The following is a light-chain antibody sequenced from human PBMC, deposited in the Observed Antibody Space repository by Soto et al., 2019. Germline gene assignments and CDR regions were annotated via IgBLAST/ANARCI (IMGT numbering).Light chain of an antibody. V-gene: IGKV3-20*01. CDR3: QQYGSSPPGLT. J-gene: IGKJ4*01. CDR2: GAS. CDR1: QSVISSY. Sequence: EIVLTQSPGTLSLSPGERATLSCRASQSVISSYLAWYQQKPGQAPRLLIYGASSRATGIPDRFSGSGSGTDFTLTISRLEPEEFAVYYCQQYGSSPPGLTFGGGTKVEIK.